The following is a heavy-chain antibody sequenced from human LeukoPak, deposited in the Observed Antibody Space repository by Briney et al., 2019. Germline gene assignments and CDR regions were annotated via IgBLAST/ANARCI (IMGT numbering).Heavy chain of an antibody. D-gene: IGHD3-10*01. Sequence: GGSLRLSCAASGFTFSSYGMHWVRQAPGKGLEWVAVISYDGSNKYYADSVKGRFTISRDNSKNTLYLQMNSLRAEDTAVYYCAKGALTMVRGVTPNYFDYRGQGTLVTVSS. CDR1: GFTFSSYG. CDR3: AKGALTMVRGVTPNYFDY. CDR2: ISYDGSNK. V-gene: IGHV3-30*18. J-gene: IGHJ4*02.